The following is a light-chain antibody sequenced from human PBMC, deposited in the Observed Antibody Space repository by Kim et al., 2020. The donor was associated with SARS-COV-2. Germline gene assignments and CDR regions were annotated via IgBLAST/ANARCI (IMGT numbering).Light chain of an antibody. CDR3: QQYNNWPPIT. CDR1: QSVSSY. V-gene: IGKV3-15*01. J-gene: IGKJ4*01. Sequence: SPGEGATRAGRASQSVSSYLAWYQQKPGQAPRLLIYGASTRATGIPARFSGSGSGTEFTLTISSLQSEDFAVYYCQQYNNWPPITFGGGTKLEI. CDR2: GAS.